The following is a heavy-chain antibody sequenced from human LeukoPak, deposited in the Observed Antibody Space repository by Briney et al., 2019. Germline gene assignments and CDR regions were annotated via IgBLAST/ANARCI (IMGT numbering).Heavy chain of an antibody. V-gene: IGHV3-30*04. CDR2: ISYDGKNK. CDR3: AKDIEGDYYDSSGTLRAYNFDY. D-gene: IGHD3-22*01. J-gene: IGHJ4*02. Sequence: GGSLRLSCAASGFTFNGSAMHWVRQAPGKGLEWVALISYDGKNKYYVDSVKGRLTISRDNSKNTVFLEMNSLRAEDTAVYYCAKDIEGDYYDSSGTLRAYNFDYWGQGTLVTVSS. CDR1: GFTFNGSA.